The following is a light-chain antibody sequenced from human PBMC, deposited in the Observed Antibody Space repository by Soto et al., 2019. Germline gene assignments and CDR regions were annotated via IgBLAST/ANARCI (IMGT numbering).Light chain of an antibody. V-gene: IGKV3-20*01. J-gene: IGKJ3*01. CDR1: QSVNSNY. Sequence: EIVLMQSPGTLSLSPGEGATLSCRASQSVNSNYLAWYQQKPGQAPTVLIFDTSRTATGVPDRFSGRVSGTDFTLTISRLEPYYFVVYYCQQYGRSQFTFGPGTKVNIK. CDR2: DTS. CDR3: QQYGRSQFT.